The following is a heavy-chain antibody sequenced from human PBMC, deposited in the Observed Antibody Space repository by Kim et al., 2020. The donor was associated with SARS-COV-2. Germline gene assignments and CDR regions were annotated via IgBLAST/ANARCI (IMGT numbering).Heavy chain of an antibody. Sequence: GGSLRLSCAASGFTFSGYSMSWVRQAPGKGLEWVSAISNRGGSTYYADSVTGRFTISGDTAKNTLSLQMKMVRAEDKAVYKCPKDQAMIRGVTRARCNY. CDR2: ISNRGGST. J-gene: IGHJ4*01. CDR1: GFTFSGYS. D-gene: IGHD3-10*01. V-gene: IGHV3-23*01. CDR3: PKDQAMIRGVTRARCNY.